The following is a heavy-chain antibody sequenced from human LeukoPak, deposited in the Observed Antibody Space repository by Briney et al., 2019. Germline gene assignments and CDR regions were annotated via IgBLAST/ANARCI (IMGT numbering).Heavy chain of an antibody. CDR2: IYYSGST. V-gene: IGHV4-39*01. CDR1: GGSISSSSYY. D-gene: IGHD4-11*01. CDR3: ARQGVTHYYFDY. Sequence: KPSETLSLTCTVSGGSISSSSYYWGWIRQPPGKGLEWIGSIYYSGSTYYNPSLKSRVTISVDTSKNQFSLKLSSVTAADTAVYYCARQGVTHYYFDYWGQGTLVTVSS. J-gene: IGHJ4*02.